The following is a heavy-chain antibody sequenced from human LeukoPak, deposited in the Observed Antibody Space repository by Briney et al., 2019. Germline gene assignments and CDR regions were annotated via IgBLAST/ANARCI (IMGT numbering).Heavy chain of an antibody. CDR2: INWNGGST. Sequence: GGSLRLSCAASGFTFDDYGMSWVRQAPGKGLEWVSGINWNGGSTGYADSVKGRFTISRDNAKTSLYLQMNSLRAQDTAVYYCARHLSGVTGYTYGRGIDYWGQGTLVTVSS. D-gene: IGHD5-18*01. J-gene: IGHJ4*02. CDR3: ARHLSGVTGYTYGRGIDY. CDR1: GFTFDDYG. V-gene: IGHV3-20*04.